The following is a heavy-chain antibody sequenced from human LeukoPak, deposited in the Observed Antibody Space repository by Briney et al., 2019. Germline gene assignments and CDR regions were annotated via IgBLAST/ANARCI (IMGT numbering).Heavy chain of an antibody. V-gene: IGHV4-34*01. D-gene: IGHD3-3*01. CDR2: INHSGST. CDR1: GGSFSGYY. J-gene: IGHJ5*02. Sequence: PSETLSLTCAVYGGSFSGYYWSWIRQPPGKGLEWIGEINHSGSTNYNPSLKSRVTISVDTSTNQFSLKLSSVTAADTAVYYCARGQGTYYDFWSGYYTGWFDPWGQGTLVTVSS. CDR3: ARGQGTYYDFWSGYYTGWFDP.